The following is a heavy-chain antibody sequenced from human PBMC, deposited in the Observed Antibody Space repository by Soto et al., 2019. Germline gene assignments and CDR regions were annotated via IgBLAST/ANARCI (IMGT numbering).Heavy chain of an antibody. CDR2: ISYDGSNK. CDR1: GFTFSSYG. Sequence: PGGSLRLSCAASGFTFSSYGMHWVRQAPGKGLEWVAVISYDGSNKYYADSVKGRFTISRDNSKNTLYLQTNSLRAEDTAVYYCAKWGPDTAMGLYYFDYWGQGTLVTVSS. V-gene: IGHV3-30*18. J-gene: IGHJ4*02. D-gene: IGHD5-18*01. CDR3: AKWGPDTAMGLYYFDY.